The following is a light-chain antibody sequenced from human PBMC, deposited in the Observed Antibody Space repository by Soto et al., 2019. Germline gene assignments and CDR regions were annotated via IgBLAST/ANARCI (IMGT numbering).Light chain of an antibody. V-gene: IGKV1-9*01. CDR1: HGISSY. Sequence: IPLTQSPSSLSASVGDRVTITCRASHGISSYLAWYQQKPGMAPKLLIYAASTLQSGVPSRFSGSGSGTDFTLTISTLQPEDFATYYCQQLNSYPLTFGGGTKVELK. J-gene: IGKJ4*01. CDR3: QQLNSYPLT. CDR2: AAS.